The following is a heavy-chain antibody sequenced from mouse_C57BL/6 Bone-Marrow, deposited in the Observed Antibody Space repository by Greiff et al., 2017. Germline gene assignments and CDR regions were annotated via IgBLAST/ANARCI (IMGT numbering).Heavy chain of an antibody. D-gene: IGHD4-1*01. Sequence: QVQLQQSGPELVRPGVSVKISCKGSGYTFTDYAMHWVKQSHAKSLEWIGVISTYYGDASYNQQFKDKATMTVAKSSSTAYMELARLTSEDSAVYYCASVINWDDYLDYWGQGTSVTVSS. V-gene: IGHV1-67*01. CDR2: ISTYYGDA. CDR3: ASVINWDDYLDY. CDR1: GYTFTDYA. J-gene: IGHJ2*02.